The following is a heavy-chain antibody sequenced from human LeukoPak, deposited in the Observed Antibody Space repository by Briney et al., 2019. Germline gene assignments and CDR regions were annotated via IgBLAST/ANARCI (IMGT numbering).Heavy chain of an antibody. CDR3: ARAYSSGWYY. V-gene: IGHV3-21*01. J-gene: IGHJ4*02. Sequence: PGGSLRLSCAASGFTFSSYSMHWVREAPGKGLEWVSSISSSSSYIYYADSVKGRFTISRDNAKNSLYLQMNSLRAEDTAVYYCARAYSSGWYYWGQGTLVTVSS. D-gene: IGHD6-19*01. CDR1: GFTFSSYS. CDR2: ISSSSSYI.